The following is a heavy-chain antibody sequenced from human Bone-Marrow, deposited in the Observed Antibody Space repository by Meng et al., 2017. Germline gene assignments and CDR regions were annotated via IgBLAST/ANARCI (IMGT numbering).Heavy chain of an antibody. V-gene: IGHV3-23*01. CDR3: ATPIVGATPTDY. J-gene: IGHJ4*02. Sequence: GESLKISCAASGFTFSSYWMHWVRQAPGKGLEWVSAISGSGGSTYYADSVKGRFTISRDNSKNTLYLQMNSLRAEDTAVYYCATPIVGATPTDYWGQGTLVTVSS. CDR1: GFTFSSYW. CDR2: ISGSGGST. D-gene: IGHD1-26*01.